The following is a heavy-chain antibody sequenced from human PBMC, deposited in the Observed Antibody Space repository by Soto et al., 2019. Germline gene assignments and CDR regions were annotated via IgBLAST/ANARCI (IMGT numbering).Heavy chain of an antibody. D-gene: IGHD2-21*02. CDR3: VHSRCGCDCLPAYSSHHYYRMDI. CDR2: IYWDGDR. CDR1: GFSLSTGGMG. V-gene: IGHV2-5*02. Sequence: QITLKESGPTLVKPTQTLTLTCTFSGFSLSTGGMGVGWIRQPPGKALEWLALIYWDGDRRYRPSLMSRLTIAKDTSKNQVVLTMTNMDPVDTATYYRVHSRCGCDCLPAYSSHHYYRMDIWGQGTTVTVSS. J-gene: IGHJ6*02.